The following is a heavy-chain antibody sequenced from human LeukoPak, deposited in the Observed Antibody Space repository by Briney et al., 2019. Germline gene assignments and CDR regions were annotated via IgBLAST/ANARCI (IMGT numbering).Heavy chain of an antibody. J-gene: IGHJ4*02. Sequence: SETLSLTCTVSGGSISSNYWSWIRQPPGKGLEWIGYIYYSGSTNYNPSLKSRVTISLGTSKNQFSLELNSVTAADTAVYYCAGGLHWGGDSWGQGTLVTVSS. V-gene: IGHV4-59*01. CDR3: AGGLHWGGDS. D-gene: IGHD3-16*01. CDR1: GGSISSNY. CDR2: IYYSGST.